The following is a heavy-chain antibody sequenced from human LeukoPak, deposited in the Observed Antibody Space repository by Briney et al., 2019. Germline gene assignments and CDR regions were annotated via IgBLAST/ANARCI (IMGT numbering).Heavy chain of an antibody. CDR1: GFTFSSYG. J-gene: IGHJ4*02. D-gene: IGHD1-26*01. CDR3: AKGSGSYLDY. CDR2: IPYDGSNK. V-gene: IGHV3-30*18. Sequence: GGSLRLSCAASGFTFSSYGMHWVRQAPGKGLEWVAVIPYDGSNKYYADSVKGRFTISRDNSKNTLYLQMNSLRAEDTAVYYCAKGSGSYLDYWGQGTLVTVSS.